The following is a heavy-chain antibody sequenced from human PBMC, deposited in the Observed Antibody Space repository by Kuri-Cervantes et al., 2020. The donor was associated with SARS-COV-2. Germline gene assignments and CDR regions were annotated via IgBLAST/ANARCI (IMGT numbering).Heavy chain of an antibody. D-gene: IGHD5-12*01. V-gene: IGHV3-23*01. CDR3: AKKYSGRDGIDY. CDR2: ISGSGGST. CDR1: GFTFN. Sequence: GGSLRLSCAASGFTFNMSWVRQAPGKGLEWVSAISGSGGSTYYADSVKGRFTISRDNSKNTLYLQMNSLRAEDTAVYYCAKKYSGRDGIDYWGQGTLVTVSS. J-gene: IGHJ4*02.